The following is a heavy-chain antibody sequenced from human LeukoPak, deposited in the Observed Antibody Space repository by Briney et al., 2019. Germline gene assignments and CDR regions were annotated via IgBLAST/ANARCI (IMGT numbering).Heavy chain of an antibody. CDR1: GYRFTSYW. J-gene: IGHJ4*02. Sequence: GGSLQISCKGSGYRFTSYWIGWVRQLPGKGLEWMGIIYPGESDTRYRPSFQGQVTISADQSISTAYLQWSSLKASDTAMYYCASSVAGTWFDYWGQGTLVTVSS. D-gene: IGHD6-19*01. CDR3: ASSVAGTWFDY. CDR2: IYPGESDT. V-gene: IGHV5-51*06.